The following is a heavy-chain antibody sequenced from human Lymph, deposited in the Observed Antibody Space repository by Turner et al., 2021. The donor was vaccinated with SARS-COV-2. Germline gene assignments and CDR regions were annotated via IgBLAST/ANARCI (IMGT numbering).Heavy chain of an antibody. D-gene: IGHD3-3*01. CDR1: GYSFTTYW. CDR3: ARREWGGSLGHIDY. J-gene: IGHJ4*02. Sequence: EVQLVQSGAEVKKPGALWKISCTGFGYSFTTYWTGWVRQMPGKGLEWMGIIYPGDSDTRYSPSFQGQVTNSADKSISTAYLQWSSLKASDTAMYYCARREWGGSLGHIDYWGQGTLVTVSS. CDR2: IYPGDSDT. V-gene: IGHV5-51*01.